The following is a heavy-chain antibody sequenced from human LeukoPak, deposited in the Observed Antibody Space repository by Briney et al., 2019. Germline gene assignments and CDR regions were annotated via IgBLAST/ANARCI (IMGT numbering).Heavy chain of an antibody. CDR2: ITRNSDKI. CDR3: AKDRGGSDDNAFDV. CDR1: GFNFADYA. V-gene: IGHV3-9*01. J-gene: IGHJ3*01. Sequence: PGRSLRLSCAASGFNFADYAMYWVRQVPGKSLEWVSGITRNSDKIAYADFVKGRFTISRDNAKNSLYLQMSSLVPDDTALYYCAKDRGGSDDNAFDVWGQGTLVTVS. D-gene: IGHD2-15*01.